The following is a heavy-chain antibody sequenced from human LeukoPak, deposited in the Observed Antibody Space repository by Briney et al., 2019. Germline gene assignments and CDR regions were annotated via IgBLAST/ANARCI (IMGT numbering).Heavy chain of an antibody. J-gene: IGHJ5*02. CDR1: GGSISSYY. Sequence: SETLSLTCTVSGGSISSYYWTWIRQPPGKGLEWIGYIYYSGSTNYNPSLKSRVTISVDTSKNQFSLKLTSVTAADTAVYYCAKDPSWSGYYRDWFDPWGQGTLVTVSS. V-gene: IGHV4-59*01. CDR2: IYYSGST. D-gene: IGHD3-3*01. CDR3: AKDPSWSGYYRDWFDP.